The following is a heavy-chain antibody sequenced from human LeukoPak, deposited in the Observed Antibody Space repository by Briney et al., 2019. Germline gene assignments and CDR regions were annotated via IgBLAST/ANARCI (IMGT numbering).Heavy chain of an antibody. CDR2: INPSGGST. V-gene: IGHV1-46*01. Sequence: GASVKVSCKASGYTFTSYYMHWVRQAPGQGLEWMGIINPSGGSTSYAQKFQGRVTMTRDTSTSTVYMELSSLRSEDTAVYYCAREQGDSSSWYYYYYGMDVWGQGTTVTVSS. CDR1: GYTFTSYY. J-gene: IGHJ6*02. CDR3: AREQGDSSSWYYYYYGMDV. D-gene: IGHD6-13*01.